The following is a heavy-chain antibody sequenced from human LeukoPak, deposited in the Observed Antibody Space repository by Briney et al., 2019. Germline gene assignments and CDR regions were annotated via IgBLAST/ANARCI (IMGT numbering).Heavy chain of an antibody. J-gene: IGHJ4*02. D-gene: IGHD6-13*01. CDR3: ARALIAAAGFDY. Sequence: GGSLRLSCAASGFAFSSYWMSWVRQAPGKGLEWVAVIWYDGSNKYYADSVKGRFTISRDNSKNTLYLQMNSLRAEDTAVYYCARALIAAAGFDYWGQGTLVTVSS. CDR1: GFAFSSYW. CDR2: IWYDGSNK. V-gene: IGHV3-33*08.